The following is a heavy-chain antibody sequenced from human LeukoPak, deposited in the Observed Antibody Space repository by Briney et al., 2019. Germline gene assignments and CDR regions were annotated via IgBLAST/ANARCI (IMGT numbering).Heavy chain of an antibody. CDR1: GFTFSNYA. J-gene: IGHJ4*02. CDR3: ARDLRGGLDY. D-gene: IGHD3-16*01. CDR2: IYSGGST. V-gene: IGHV3-53*01. Sequence: GKSLRLSCAASGFTFSNYAMHWVRQAPGKGLEWVSVIYSGGSTYYADSVKGRFTISRDNSKNTLYLQMNSLRAEDTAVYYCARDLRGGLDYWGQGTLVTVSS.